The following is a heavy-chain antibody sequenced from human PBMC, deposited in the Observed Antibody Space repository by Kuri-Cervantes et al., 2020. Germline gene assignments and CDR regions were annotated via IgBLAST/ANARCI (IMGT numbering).Heavy chain of an antibody. J-gene: IGHJ6*02. V-gene: IGHV3-7*01. CDR1: GFTISTSW. Sequence: GESLKISCAASGFTISTSWMHWVRQAPGKGLEWVANIKEDGSEKYYVDSVKGRFTISRDNAKKSLYLQMNSLRAEDTAVYYCARDSGNGMDVWGQGTTVTVSS. CDR3: ARDSGNGMDV. CDR2: IKEDGSEK.